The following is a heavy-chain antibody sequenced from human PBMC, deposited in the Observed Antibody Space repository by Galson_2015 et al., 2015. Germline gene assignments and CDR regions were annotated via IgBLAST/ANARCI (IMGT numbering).Heavy chain of an antibody. CDR3: AKGEVTLSTEYFQH. Sequence: LRLSCAASGFTFSNAWMSWVRQAPGKGLEWVSAISGSGGSTYYADSVKGRSTISRDNSKNTLYLQMNSLRAEDTAVYYCAKGEVTLSTEYFQHWGQGTLVTVSS. CDR2: ISGSGGST. CDR1: GFTFSNAW. D-gene: IGHD3-10*01. V-gene: IGHV3-23*01. J-gene: IGHJ1*01.